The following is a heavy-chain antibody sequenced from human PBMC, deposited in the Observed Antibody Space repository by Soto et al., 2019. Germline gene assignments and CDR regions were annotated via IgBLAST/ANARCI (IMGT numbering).Heavy chain of an antibody. CDR2: ISGSGSST. CDR3: AKEVSGRVAGYSYGTYDHAENNWFDP. CDR1: GFTFNSYA. D-gene: IGHD5-18*01. J-gene: IGHJ5*02. V-gene: IGHV3-23*01. Sequence: GGSLRLSCAASGFTFNSYAMTWVRQAPGKGLEWVSSISGSGSSTYNADSVKGRFTISRDNSKNTLYLQMNSLRAEDTAVYYCAKEVSGRVAGYSYGTYDHAENNWFDPWGQGTLVTVSS.